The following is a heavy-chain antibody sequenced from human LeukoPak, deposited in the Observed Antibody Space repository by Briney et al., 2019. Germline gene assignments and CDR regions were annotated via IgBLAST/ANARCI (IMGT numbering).Heavy chain of an antibody. J-gene: IGHJ4*02. Sequence: SETLSLTCTVSGGSISSGSYYWSWIRQPAGKGLEWIGRIYTSGSTNYNPSLKSRVTISVDTSKNQFSLKLSSVTAADTAVYYCARGDSGYDRSLGDYWGQGTLVTVSS. CDR2: IYTSGST. D-gene: IGHD5-12*01. CDR3: ARGDSGYDRSLGDY. V-gene: IGHV4-61*02. CDR1: GGSISSGSYY.